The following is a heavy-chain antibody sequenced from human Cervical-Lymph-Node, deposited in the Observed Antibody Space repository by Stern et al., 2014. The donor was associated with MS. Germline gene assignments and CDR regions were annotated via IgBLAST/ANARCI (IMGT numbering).Heavy chain of an antibody. CDR2: LAFDDDT. J-gene: IGHJ4*02. Sequence: QVTLKESGPALVKPTQALSLTCTFSGFSLTTAGTRVACLRQSTGKALDWLGGLAFDDDTFYTASLQTRLTISQDTSTNQVVLTMTNMDPVDTATFYCARSLAGVFDYWGQGIRVSVTS. CDR3: ARSLAGVFDY. CDR1: GFSLTTAGTR. V-gene: IGHV2-70*04.